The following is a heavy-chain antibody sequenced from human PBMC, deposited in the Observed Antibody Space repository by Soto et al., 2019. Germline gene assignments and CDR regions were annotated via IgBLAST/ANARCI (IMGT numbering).Heavy chain of an antibody. D-gene: IGHD2-15*01. Sequence: GGSLRLSCAASGFTFSSYAMSWVRQAPGKGLEWGSAISGSGGSTYYADSVKGRFTISRDNSKNTLYLQMNSLRAEDTAVYYCAKSEGYCSGGSCYFYYYYYGMDVWGQGTTVTVSS. J-gene: IGHJ6*02. CDR1: GFTFSSYA. V-gene: IGHV3-23*01. CDR3: AKSEGYCSGGSCYFYYYYYGMDV. CDR2: ISGSGGST.